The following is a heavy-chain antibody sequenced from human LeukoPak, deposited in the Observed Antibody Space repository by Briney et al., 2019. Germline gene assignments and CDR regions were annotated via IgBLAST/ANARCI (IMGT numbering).Heavy chain of an antibody. J-gene: IGHJ4*02. Sequence: GGSVKVSCKASGYTFTSYGISWVRQAPGKGLEWMGWISAYDGNTNYTQKLQGRFTMTTDTSTSTAYMQLRSLRVDDTAVSYCAKKDRDNGFALDFWGQGTQVTVSS. CDR2: ISAYDGNT. D-gene: IGHD2-8*01. CDR3: AKKDRDNGFALDF. V-gene: IGHV1-18*01. CDR1: GYTFTSYG.